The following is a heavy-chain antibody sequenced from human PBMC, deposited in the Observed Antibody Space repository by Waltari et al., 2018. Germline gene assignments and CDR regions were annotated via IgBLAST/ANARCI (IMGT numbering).Heavy chain of an antibody. CDR2: ISYNGRTT. Sequence: QVQLVESGGGSVEPGGALRLSCATHGIPFRDSHMTGMRQAPGKGLEWLSHISYNGRTTYYADSVKGRFTISRDNAKNSMFLQMNSLREEDTAVYYCARDLIIPGLYLDYWGQGTLVTVSS. CDR1: GIPFRDSH. V-gene: IGHV3-11*04. CDR3: ARDLIIPGLYLDY. J-gene: IGHJ4*02.